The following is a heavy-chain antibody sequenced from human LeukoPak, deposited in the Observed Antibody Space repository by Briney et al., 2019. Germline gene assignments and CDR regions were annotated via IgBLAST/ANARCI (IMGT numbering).Heavy chain of an antibody. CDR3: ARDVSASGLGFDY. CDR1: GGSISNYY. CDR2: IYYSGST. Sequence: SETLSLTCTVSGGSISNYYWSWIRQPPGKGLEWIGYIYYSGSTNYNPSLKSRVTISVDTSKNQFSLKLSSVTAADTAVYYCARDVSASGLGFDYWGQGTLVTVSS. V-gene: IGHV4-59*01. D-gene: IGHD3-10*01. J-gene: IGHJ4*02.